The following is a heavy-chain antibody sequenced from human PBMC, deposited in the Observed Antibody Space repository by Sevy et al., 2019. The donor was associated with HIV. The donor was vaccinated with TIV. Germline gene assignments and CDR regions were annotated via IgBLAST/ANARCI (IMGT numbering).Heavy chain of an antibody. CDR2: INPNSGGT. J-gene: IGHJ3*02. Sequence: ASVKVSCNASGYTFTGYYMHWVLQAPGQGLEWMVWINPNSGGTNYAQKFQGRVTMTRDTSISTAYMELSRLRADDTAVYYCARVVNGSGSYYLDAFDIWGQGTMVTVSS. CDR3: ARVVNGSGSYYLDAFDI. D-gene: IGHD3-10*01. CDR1: GYTFTGYY. V-gene: IGHV1-2*02.